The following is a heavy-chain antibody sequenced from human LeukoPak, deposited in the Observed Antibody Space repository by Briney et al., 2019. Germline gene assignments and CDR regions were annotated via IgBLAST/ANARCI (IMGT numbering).Heavy chain of an antibody. CDR1: GGSISSYY. CDR3: ARGRAPMVAEPIDY. J-gene: IGHJ4*02. Sequence: SETLSLTCTVSGGSISSYYWSWIRQPPGKGLEWIGYIYYSGSTNYNPSLKSRVTISADTSKNQFSLKLSSVTAADTAVYYCARGRAPMVAEPIDYWGQGTLVTVSS. CDR2: IYYSGST. V-gene: IGHV4-59*01. D-gene: IGHD1-14*01.